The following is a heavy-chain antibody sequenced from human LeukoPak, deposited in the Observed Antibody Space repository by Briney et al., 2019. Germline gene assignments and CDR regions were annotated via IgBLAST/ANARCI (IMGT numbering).Heavy chain of an antibody. D-gene: IGHD3-10*01. CDR1: GFTFDDYA. CDR3: ARRILGGDGAFDI. Sequence: GGSLRLSCAGSGFTFDDYAMHWVWQAPGKGLEWVSGISWNSRNIGYADSVKGRFTISRDNAKNSLYLQMNSLRAEDTALYYCARRILGGDGAFDIWGQGTMVTVSS. CDR2: ISWNSRNI. J-gene: IGHJ3*02. V-gene: IGHV3-9*01.